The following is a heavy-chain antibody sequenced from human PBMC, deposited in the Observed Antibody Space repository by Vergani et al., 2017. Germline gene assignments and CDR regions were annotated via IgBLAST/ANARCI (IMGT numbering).Heavy chain of an antibody. V-gene: IGHV3-21*04. J-gene: IGHJ5*02. D-gene: IGHD2-21*01. CDR3: GRKQSPAYLMDEPIDI. CDR2: ISRGSSYI. CDR1: GFTFSSYS. Sequence: EVQLVESGGGLVKRGGSLRLSCAASGFTFSSYSMNWVRQAPGKGLEWVSSISRGSSYIHYSESLKGRFTVSRDNTKNLLILQMKTLKVDDTATYYCGRKQSPAYLMDEPIDIWGQGTLVTVSS.